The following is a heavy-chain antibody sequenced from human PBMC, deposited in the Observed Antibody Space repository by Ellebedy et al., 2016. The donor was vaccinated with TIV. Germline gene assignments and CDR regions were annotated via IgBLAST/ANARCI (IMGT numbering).Heavy chain of an antibody. CDR2: LHSGGTT. D-gene: IGHD4-17*01. V-gene: IGHV3-53*01. CDR1: GFTISNNY. J-gene: IGHJ4*02. CDR3: ARAPTVTSVFDC. Sequence: AGSLRLSXAASGFTISNNYMSWVRQAPGKGLEWVAILHSGGTTFYADSVKGRFTISRDSSKNTLYLQMNSLRVEDTAVYYCARAPTVTSVFDCWGQGTLVTVSS.